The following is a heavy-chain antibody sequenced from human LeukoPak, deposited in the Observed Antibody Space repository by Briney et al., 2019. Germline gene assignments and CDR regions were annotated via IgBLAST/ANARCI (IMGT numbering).Heavy chain of an antibody. Sequence: ASVKVSSKASGYTFTSYGISWVRQAPGQGLEWMGWISAYNGNTNYAQKLQGRVTMTTDTSTSTAYMELRSLRSDDTAVYYCARGRLYYYDRGPVGYWGQGTLVTVSS. V-gene: IGHV1-18*01. CDR3: ARGRLYYYDRGPVGY. D-gene: IGHD3-22*01. CDR2: ISAYNGNT. CDR1: GYTFTSYG. J-gene: IGHJ4*02.